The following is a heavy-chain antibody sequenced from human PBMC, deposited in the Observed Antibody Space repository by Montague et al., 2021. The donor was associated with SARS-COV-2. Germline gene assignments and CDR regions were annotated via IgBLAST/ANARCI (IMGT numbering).Heavy chain of an antibody. Sequence: SETLSLTCTVSGDSINTYYWNWIRQPPGKGLEWLGNIFYTGSTNYNPSLMSRVTISLDTSKNQFFLKVTSVTAADTAVYHCARQAAGSYFYHGVDVWGQGTTVTVSS. CDR3: ARQAAGSYFYHGVDV. J-gene: IGHJ6*02. CDR1: GDSINTYY. V-gene: IGHV4-59*12. CDR2: IFYTGST. D-gene: IGHD6-13*01.